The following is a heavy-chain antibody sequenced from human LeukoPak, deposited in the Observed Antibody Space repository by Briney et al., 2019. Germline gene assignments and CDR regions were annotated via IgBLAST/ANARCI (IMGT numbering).Heavy chain of an antibody. Sequence: GGSLRLSCAASGFTFNRYWMHWVRQVPGKEVVWVSHSHNDGNSVSYADSVKGRFTVSRDNAKNTLYLQMNRLRPEDTAVYYCVRHNYGYDYWGQGILVTVSS. D-gene: IGHD3-10*01. CDR1: GFTFNRYW. V-gene: IGHV3-74*01. CDR2: SHNDGNSV. J-gene: IGHJ4*02. CDR3: VRHNYGYDY.